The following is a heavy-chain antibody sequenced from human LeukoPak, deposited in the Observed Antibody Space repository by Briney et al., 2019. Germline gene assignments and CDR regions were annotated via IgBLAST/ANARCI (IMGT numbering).Heavy chain of an antibody. CDR3: ARTRVSGGTFYHPFDY. Sequence: GGSLRLSCAASGFTFSSYAMHWVRHAPGKGLEWVAVISYDGSNKYYADSVKGRFTISRDNSKNTLYLQMNSLRAEDTAVYYCARTRVSGGTFYHPFDYWGQGNLVTVSS. CDR1: GFTFSSYA. CDR2: ISYDGSNK. D-gene: IGHD2-15*01. V-gene: IGHV3-30*04. J-gene: IGHJ4*02.